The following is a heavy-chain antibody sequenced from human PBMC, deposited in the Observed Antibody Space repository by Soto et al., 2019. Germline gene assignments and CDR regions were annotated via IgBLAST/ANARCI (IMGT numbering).Heavy chain of an antibody. CDR1: GWSFRGYY. V-gene: IGHV4-34*03. CDR3: VLDVTWGHYQKFDF. Sequence: SENLSLTCAVYGWSFRGYYWSWIRQPPGKGLEWIGEINHSGSTNYNPSLKSRVTISVDTSKNKFSLRLSSVTAADTALYFCVLDVTWGHYQKFDFWGQGALVTLSS. D-gene: IGHD3-16*01. J-gene: IGHJ4*02. CDR2: INHSGST.